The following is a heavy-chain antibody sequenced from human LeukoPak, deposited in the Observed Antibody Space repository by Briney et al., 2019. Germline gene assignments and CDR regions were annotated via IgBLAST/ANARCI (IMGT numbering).Heavy chain of an antibody. J-gene: IGHJ3*02. Sequence: PSQTLSLTCTVSGGSISSGSYYWSWIRQPAGKGLEWIGRIYTSGSTNYNPSLKSRVTISVDTSKNQFSLKLSSVTAADTAVYYCARDLGARAFDIWGQGTMVTVSS. CDR3: ARDLGARAFDI. V-gene: IGHV4-61*02. CDR2: IYTSGST. D-gene: IGHD3-10*01. CDR1: GGSISSGSYY.